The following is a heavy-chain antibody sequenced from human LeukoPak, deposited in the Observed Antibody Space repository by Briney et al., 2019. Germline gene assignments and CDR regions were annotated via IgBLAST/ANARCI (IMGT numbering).Heavy chain of an antibody. CDR3: ANSNNYCDSSGYNRGLDY. D-gene: IGHD3-22*01. Sequence: GGSLRLSCAASGFTFSSYWMHWVRPPPGKGLVWVSRINSDGSSTSYADSVKGRFTISRDNAKNTLYLQMNSLRAEDTAVYSCANSNNYCDSSGYNRGLDYWGQGTLVTVSS. J-gene: IGHJ4*02. V-gene: IGHV3-74*01. CDR2: INSDGSST. CDR1: GFTFSSYW.